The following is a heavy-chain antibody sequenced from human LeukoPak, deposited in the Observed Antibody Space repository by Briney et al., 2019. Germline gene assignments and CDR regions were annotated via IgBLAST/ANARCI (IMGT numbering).Heavy chain of an antibody. CDR3: ARGSSIGTRPRAFDI. CDR2: TWYDGGNK. V-gene: IGHV3-33*01. D-gene: IGHD6-6*01. CDR1: GFTFSDYG. Sequence: PGGSLRLSCAASGFTFSDYGMHWVRQAPGKGLEWVAVTWYDGGNKYYADSVKGRFTISKDNSKNTVDLQMNSLRAEDTAVYYCARGSSIGTRPRAFDIWGQGTMVTVSS. J-gene: IGHJ3*02.